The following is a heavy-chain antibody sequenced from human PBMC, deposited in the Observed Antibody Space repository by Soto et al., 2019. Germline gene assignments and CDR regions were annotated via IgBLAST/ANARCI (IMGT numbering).Heavy chain of an antibody. CDR1: GYTFTTYG. J-gene: IGHJ3*01. V-gene: IGHV1-18*04. D-gene: IGHD3-22*01. CDR2: ISVYNGNT. CDR3: VRAKIRSSHYYEPHALDL. Sequence: ASVKVSCKASGYTFTTYGISWVRQAPGQGLEWMGWISVYNGNTKYAKKFQGRVTMTTDTSTNTAYMDLRSLRSDDTAVYYCVRAKIRSSHYYEPHALDLWGQGTMVTVSS.